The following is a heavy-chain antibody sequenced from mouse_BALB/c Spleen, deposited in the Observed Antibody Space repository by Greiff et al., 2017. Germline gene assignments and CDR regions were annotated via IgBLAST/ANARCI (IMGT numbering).Heavy chain of an antibody. CDR1: GYTFSSYW. D-gene: IGHD1-1*01. Sequence: QVQLQQSGAELMKPGASVKISCKATGYTFSSYWIEWVKQRPGHGLEWIGEILPRSGSTNYNEKFKGKATFTADTSSNTAYMQLSSLTSEDSAVYYCARPLYYGSRDWFAYWGQGTLVTVSA. J-gene: IGHJ3*01. CDR2: ILPRSGST. CDR3: ARPLYYGSRDWFAY. V-gene: IGHV1-9*01.